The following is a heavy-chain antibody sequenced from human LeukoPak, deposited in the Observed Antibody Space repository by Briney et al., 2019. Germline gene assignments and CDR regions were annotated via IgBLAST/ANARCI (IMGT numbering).Heavy chain of an antibody. CDR2: IYYSGTT. J-gene: IGHJ4*02. CDR1: GGSISIYY. CDR3: ARGVYIAAAQYAY. V-gene: IGHV4-59*01. Sequence: SETLSLTCTVSGGSISIYYWSWIRQPPGKGLEWVGYIYYSGTTNYNPSLKSRVTISVDTSKNQFSLKLSSVTAADTAVYYCARGVYIAAAQYAYWGQGTLVTVSS. D-gene: IGHD6-13*01.